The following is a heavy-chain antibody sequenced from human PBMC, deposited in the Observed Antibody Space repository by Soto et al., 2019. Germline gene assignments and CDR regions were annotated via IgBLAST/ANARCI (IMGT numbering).Heavy chain of an antibody. D-gene: IGHD6-19*01. CDR3: ARDLAVGLVDY. Sequence: QVQLVQSGAEVKKPGASVKVSCKASGYTFTSYGISWVRQAPGKGLEWMGWISAYNGNTNNSQKLQGRVTMTTDTHTRTAYMELRSLRSDDTAVYYCARDLAVGLVDYWGQGTLVTVSS. J-gene: IGHJ4*02. V-gene: IGHV1-18*01. CDR1: GYTFTSYG. CDR2: ISAYNGNT.